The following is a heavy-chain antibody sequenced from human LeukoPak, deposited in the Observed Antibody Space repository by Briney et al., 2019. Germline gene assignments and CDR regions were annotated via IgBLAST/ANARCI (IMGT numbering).Heavy chain of an antibody. CDR3: ARALGYYSGTTWFDP. CDR2: IYHSGHT. J-gene: IGHJ5*02. D-gene: IGHD3-10*01. CDR1: GYSISSGYY. V-gene: IGHV4-38-2*02. Sequence: SETLSLICTVSGYSISSGYYWGWIRQPPGKGLEWIGSIYHSGHTYYKSSLQSRVTMSVDTSKNQFSLKVNSVTAADTAVYHCARALGYYSGTTWFDPWGQGTLVTVSS.